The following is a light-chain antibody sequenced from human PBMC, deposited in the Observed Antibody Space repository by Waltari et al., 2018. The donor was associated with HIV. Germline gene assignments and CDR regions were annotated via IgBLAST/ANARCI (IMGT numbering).Light chain of an antibody. CDR3: CSCPRSGIRYV. CDR2: ELT. CDR1: SSNVGSDDL. V-gene: IGLV2-23*02. Sequence: QSALTQPASVSGSPGQSITISCTGTSSNVGSDDLVPVYQQHPGEAPKLIIYELTKRPSGVSNRFSGSKSGNTASLTISGLQAEDEADYYCCSCPRSGIRYVFGTGTKVTVL. J-gene: IGLJ1*01.